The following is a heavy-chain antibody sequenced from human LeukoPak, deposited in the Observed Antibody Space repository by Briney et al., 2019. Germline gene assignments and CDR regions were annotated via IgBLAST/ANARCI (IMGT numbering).Heavy chain of an antibody. CDR1: GGSISSGDYY. V-gene: IGHV4-30-4*08. D-gene: IGHD6-19*01. J-gene: IGHJ5*02. CDR2: IYHSGTT. Sequence: SETLSLTCTVSGGSISSGDYYWSWIRQPPGKGLEWIGYIYHSGTTYYNPSLKSRVTISVDTSKNQFSLKLSSVTAADTAVYYCARDPLPVAGNNWFDPWGQGTLVTVSS. CDR3: ARDPLPVAGNNWFDP.